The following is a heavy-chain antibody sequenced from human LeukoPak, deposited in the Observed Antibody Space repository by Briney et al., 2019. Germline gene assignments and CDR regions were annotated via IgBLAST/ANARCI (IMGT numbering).Heavy chain of an antibody. CDR2: IYYSGST. CDR1: DGSVTSGGYY. V-gene: IGHV4-61*08. J-gene: IGHJ4*02. CDR3: ARGCSSGSCPFDH. Sequence: SQTLSLTCTVSDGSVTSGGYYWSWIRQPPGKGLEWIGYIYYSGSTNYYPSLRSRVTISVDTSKNQFSLKLSSVTAADTAVYYCARGCSSGSCPFDHWGQGILVTVSS. D-gene: IGHD2-15*01.